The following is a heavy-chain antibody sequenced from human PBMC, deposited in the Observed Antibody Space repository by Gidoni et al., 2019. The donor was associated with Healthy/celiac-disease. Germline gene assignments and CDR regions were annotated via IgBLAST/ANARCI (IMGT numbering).Heavy chain of an antibody. CDR2: ISYDGSNK. CDR1: GFTFSSYG. Sequence: QVQLVESGGGVVKPGRSLRLSCAASGFTFSSYGMHWVRQAPGKGLEWVAVISYDGSNKYYADSVKGRFTISRDNSKNTLYLQMNSLRAEDTAVYYCAKVWSRYSSSWDYYYGMDVWGQGTTVTVSS. CDR3: AKVWSRYSSSWDYYYGMDV. J-gene: IGHJ6*02. D-gene: IGHD6-13*01. V-gene: IGHV3-30*18.